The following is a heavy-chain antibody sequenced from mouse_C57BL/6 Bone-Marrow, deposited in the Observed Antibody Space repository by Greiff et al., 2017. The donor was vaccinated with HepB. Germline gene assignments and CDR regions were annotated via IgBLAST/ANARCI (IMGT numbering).Heavy chain of an antibody. J-gene: IGHJ1*03. V-gene: IGHV1-50*01. CDR3: AREGWAYWYFDV. CDR2: IDPSDSYT. D-gene: IGHD2-3*01. CDR1: GYTFTSYW. Sequence: VQLQQPGAELVKPGASVKLSCKASGYTFTSYWMQWVKQRPGQGLEWIGEIDPSDSYTNYNQKFKGEATLTVDTSSSTAYMQLSSLTSEDSAVYYCAREGWAYWYFDVWGTGTTVTVSS.